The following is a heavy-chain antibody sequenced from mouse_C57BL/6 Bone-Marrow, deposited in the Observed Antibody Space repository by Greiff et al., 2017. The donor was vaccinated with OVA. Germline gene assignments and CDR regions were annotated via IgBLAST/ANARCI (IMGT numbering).Heavy chain of an antibody. J-gene: IGHJ1*03. CDR2: IYPGNSDT. CDR1: GYTFTSYW. D-gene: IGHD1-1*01. Sequence: VQLQQSGTVLARPGASVKMSCKTSGYTFTSYWMHWVQQRPGQGLEWIGAIYPGNSDTSYNQKVKGKAKLTAVTSASTAYMELSSLTNEDSAVYYCTRQVTTVVATGYFDVWGTGTTVTVSS. V-gene: IGHV1-5*01. CDR3: TRQVTTVVATGYFDV.